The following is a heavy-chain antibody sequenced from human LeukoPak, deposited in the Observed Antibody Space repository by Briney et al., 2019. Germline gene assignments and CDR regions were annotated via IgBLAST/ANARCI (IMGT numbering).Heavy chain of an antibody. CDR1: GYSFTYYW. J-gene: IGHJ4*02. V-gene: IGHV5-51*01. CDR3: ARQDGNSKYYFDY. CDR2: IYPGDSDT. D-gene: IGHD1-1*01. Sequence: GESLKISCKGSGYSFTYYWIGWVRQMPGKGLEWMGIIYPGDSDTRYRPSFQGQVTISVDRSISTAYLQWSSLKASDTAMYYCARQDGNSKYYFDYWGQGTLVTVSS.